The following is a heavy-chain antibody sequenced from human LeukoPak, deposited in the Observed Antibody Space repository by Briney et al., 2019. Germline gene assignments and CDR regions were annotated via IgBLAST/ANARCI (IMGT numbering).Heavy chain of an antibody. V-gene: IGHV3-21*01. CDR1: GFTFDDYA. CDR3: ASWATTALDY. D-gene: IGHD4-11*01. Sequence: PGGSLRLSCAASGFTFDDYAMHWVRQAPGKGLEWVSSISSSSSYIYYADSVKGRFTISRDNAKNSLYLQMNSLRAEDTAVYYCASWATTALDYWGQGTLVTVSS. J-gene: IGHJ4*02. CDR2: ISSSSSYI.